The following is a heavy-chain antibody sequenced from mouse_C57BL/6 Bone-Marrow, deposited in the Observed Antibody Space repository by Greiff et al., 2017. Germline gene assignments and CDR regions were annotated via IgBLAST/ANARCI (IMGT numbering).Heavy chain of an antibody. V-gene: IGHV1-55*01. CDR2: IYPGSGST. Sequence: QVQLQQPGAELVKPGASVKMSCKASGYTFTSYWITWVKQGPGQGLEWIGDIYPGSGSTNYTENFKCKATLTVDTSSSTDYMQLSSLTSEDSAVYYCARYDYDGTDVDYGGQGTTLTVSA. D-gene: IGHD2-4*01. J-gene: IGHJ2*01. CDR3: ARYDYDGTDVDY. CDR1: GYTFTSYW.